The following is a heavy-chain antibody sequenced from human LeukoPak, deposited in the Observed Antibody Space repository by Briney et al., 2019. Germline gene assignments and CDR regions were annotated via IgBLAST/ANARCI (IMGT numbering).Heavy chain of an antibody. D-gene: IGHD3-22*01. J-gene: IGHJ4*02. CDR2: TNHSGST. CDR1: GGSFSGYY. V-gene: IGHV4-34*01. CDR3: ARETYYYDSSGYYYFDY. Sequence: SETLSLTCAVYGGSFSGYYWSWIRQPPGKGLEWIGETNHSGSTNYNPSLKSRVTISVDTSKNQFSLKLSSVTAADTAVYYCARETYYYDSSGYYYFDYWGQGTLVTVSS.